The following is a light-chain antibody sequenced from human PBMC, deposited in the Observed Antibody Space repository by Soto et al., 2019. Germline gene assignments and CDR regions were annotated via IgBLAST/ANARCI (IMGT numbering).Light chain of an antibody. J-gene: IGKJ4*01. CDR1: QSVSSSY. Sequence: EIVLTQSPGTVSLSPGERATRSCRASQSVSSSYLAWYQQKPGQAPMLLIYAASSRATGIPDRFSGSVSGIEFTLTISRLEPEDFAVYYCQQDGSEPPISIGGGAKVDIK. CDR2: AAS. V-gene: IGKV3-20*01. CDR3: QQDGSEPPIS.